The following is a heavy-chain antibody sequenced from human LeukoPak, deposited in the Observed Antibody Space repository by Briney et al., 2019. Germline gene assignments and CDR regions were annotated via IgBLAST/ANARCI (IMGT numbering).Heavy chain of an antibody. Sequence: PPGSLSLTCTVSGGSLSSYYWSWVRHPPGKGLGWIGSIHYSGRTHSTPSLKSRITISVDTSKNQFSLKLSSLTAAETAVYYCARDSVGSSWPNWFDPWGQGTRLTVSS. J-gene: IGHJ5*02. V-gene: IGHV4-59*01. D-gene: IGHD6-13*01. CDR1: GGSLSSYY. CDR2: IHYSGRT. CDR3: ARDSVGSSWPNWFDP.